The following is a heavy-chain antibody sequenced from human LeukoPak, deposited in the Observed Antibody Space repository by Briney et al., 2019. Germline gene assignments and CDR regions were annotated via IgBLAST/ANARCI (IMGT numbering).Heavy chain of an antibody. CDR1: GFTFSRYS. Sequence: GGSLRLSCAASGFTFSRYSMNWVRQAPGKGLEWVSSIGGSNTYIYYADSVKGRFTISRDNAKNSLYLQMNSLRAEDTAVYYCARGDFWSGYLFWGQGTLVTVSS. CDR2: IGGSNTYI. V-gene: IGHV3-21*01. D-gene: IGHD3-3*01. CDR3: ARGDFWSGYLF. J-gene: IGHJ4*02.